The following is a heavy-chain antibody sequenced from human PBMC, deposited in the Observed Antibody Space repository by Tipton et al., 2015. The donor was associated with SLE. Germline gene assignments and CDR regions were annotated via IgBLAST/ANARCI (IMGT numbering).Heavy chain of an antibody. CDR3: ARERYNWNRDAFDI. Sequence: TLSLTCAVYGGSFSGYYWSWIRQTPGEGLEWIGGINHNGNTNYNPSLKSRVTISVDTSKNQFSLKLSSVTAADTAVYYCARERYNWNRDAFDIWGQGTMVTVSS. V-gene: IGHV4-34*01. J-gene: IGHJ3*02. D-gene: IGHD1-20*01. CDR2: INHNGNT. CDR1: GGSFSGYY.